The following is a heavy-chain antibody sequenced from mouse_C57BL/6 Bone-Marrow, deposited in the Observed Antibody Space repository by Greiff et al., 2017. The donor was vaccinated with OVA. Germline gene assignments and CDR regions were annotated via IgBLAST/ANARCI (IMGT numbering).Heavy chain of an antibody. D-gene: IGHD1-1*01. CDR3: TRVYGSSY. V-gene: IGHV1-15*01. Sequence: QVQLQQSGAELVRPGASVTLSCKASGYTFTDYEMHWVKQTPVHGLEWIGAIDPETGGTAYNQKFKGKAILTADTSSSTAYMELRSLTSEDSAVYYCTRVYGSSYWGQGTTLTVSS. CDR2: IDPETGGT. CDR1: GYTFTDYE. J-gene: IGHJ2*01.